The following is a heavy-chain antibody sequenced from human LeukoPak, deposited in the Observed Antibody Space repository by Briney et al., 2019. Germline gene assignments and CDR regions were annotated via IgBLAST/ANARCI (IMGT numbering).Heavy chain of an antibody. CDR2: IYYSGST. CDR3: ARLQTGSSGYYYLNY. D-gene: IGHD3-22*01. Sequence: SETLSLTCTVSGGSISSYYWSWIRQPPGKGLEWIGYIYYSGSTNYNPSLKSRVTISVDTSKNQFSLKLSSVTAADTAVYYCARLQTGSSGYYYLNYWGQGTLVTVSS. CDR1: GGSISSYY. J-gene: IGHJ4*02. V-gene: IGHV4-59*08.